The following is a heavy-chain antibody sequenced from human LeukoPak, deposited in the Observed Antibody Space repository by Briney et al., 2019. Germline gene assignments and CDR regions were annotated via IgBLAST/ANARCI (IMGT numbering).Heavy chain of an antibody. Sequence: SESLSLTCTVSGDSINNNYWSWIRQPPGRALGWIGYTYDSGSAKVNPSLKSRVTISVDTSKYLFSLKLTSVTAADTAVYYCATCRDEFGDYGFTSWGQGTLVTVSS. J-gene: IGHJ5*02. D-gene: IGHD4-17*01. CDR3: ATCRDEFGDYGFTS. V-gene: IGHV4-59*01. CDR1: GDSINNNY. CDR2: TYDSGSA.